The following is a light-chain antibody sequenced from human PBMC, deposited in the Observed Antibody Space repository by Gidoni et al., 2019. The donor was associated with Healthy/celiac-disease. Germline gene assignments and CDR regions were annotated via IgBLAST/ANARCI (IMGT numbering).Light chain of an antibody. CDR1: QSVSSN. J-gene: IGKJ4*01. CDR3: QQYNNWPQLT. V-gene: IGKV3-15*01. Sequence: EIVMTQSQATLSVSPGERATLSCRASQSVSSNLAWYQQKPGQAPRLLIYGASTRATGIPARFSGSGSGTEFTLTISSLQSEDFAVYYCQQYNNWPQLTFGGGTKVEIK. CDR2: GAS.